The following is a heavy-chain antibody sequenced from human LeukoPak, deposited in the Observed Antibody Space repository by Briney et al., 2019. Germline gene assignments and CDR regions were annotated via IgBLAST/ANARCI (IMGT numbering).Heavy chain of an antibody. D-gene: IGHD1-26*01. V-gene: IGHV4-59*01. J-gene: IGHJ4*02. CDR1: GGSTSSDF. CDR3: ARMYSGTSYYFDF. Sequence: SETLSLTCTLSGGSTSSDFRSGLPPPPPRGGEWIGYIYYSGSTNYTPNLKSRVTIYVDTSKSQFYLRLSSVTAADTAVYYCARMYSGTSYYFDFWGQGTLVTVSS. CDR2: IYYSGST.